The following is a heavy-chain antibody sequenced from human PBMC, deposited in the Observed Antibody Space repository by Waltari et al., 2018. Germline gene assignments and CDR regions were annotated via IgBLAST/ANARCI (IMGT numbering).Heavy chain of an antibody. J-gene: IGHJ5*02. CDR1: GGSISSGSYY. CDR2: IYTSGST. D-gene: IGHD1-26*01. Sequence: QVQLQESGPGLVKPSQTLSLTCTVSGGSISSGSYYWSWIRQPAGKGREWIGRIYTSGSTNYNPTLKSRVTISVDTSKNQFSLKLSSVTAADTAVYYCARGKKWELLRHNWFDPWGQGTLVTVSS. CDR3: ARGKKWELLRHNWFDP. V-gene: IGHV4-61*02.